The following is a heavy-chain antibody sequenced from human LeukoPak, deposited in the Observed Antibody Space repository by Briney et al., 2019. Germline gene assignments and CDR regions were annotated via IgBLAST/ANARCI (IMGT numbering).Heavy chain of an antibody. CDR1: GFTFSSYS. CDR3: ARGVSTIRITMVRGVSSRSFFDY. D-gene: IGHD3-10*01. Sequence: PGGSLRLSCAASGFTFSSYSMNWVRQAPGKGLEWVSSISSSSSYIYYADSVKGRFTISRDNAKNSLYLQMNSLRAEDTAVYYCARGVSTIRITMVRGVSSRSFFDYWGQGTLVTVSS. CDR2: ISSSSSYI. V-gene: IGHV3-21*01. J-gene: IGHJ4*02.